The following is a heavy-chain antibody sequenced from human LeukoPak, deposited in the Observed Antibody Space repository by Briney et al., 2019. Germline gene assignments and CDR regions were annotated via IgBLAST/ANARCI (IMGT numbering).Heavy chain of an antibody. CDR2: INYGGST. CDR1: LDSLSGYS. V-gene: IGHV4-34*01. Sequence: SETLSLTCAVYLDSLSGYSWSWIRQPPGRGLEWIGEINYGGSTKYNSSLKSRVIISVDTSKNQFSLKLSSVTAADTAVYYCARGLRDDILTGYPYYYYYYYMDVWGKGTTVTVSS. J-gene: IGHJ6*03. CDR3: ARGLRDDILTGYPYYYYYYYMDV. D-gene: IGHD3-9*01.